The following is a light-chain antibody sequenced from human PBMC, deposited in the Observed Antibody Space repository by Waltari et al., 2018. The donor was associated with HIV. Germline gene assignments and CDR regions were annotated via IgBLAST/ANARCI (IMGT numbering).Light chain of an antibody. Sequence: QTALTQPASVSGSPGQSITISCTGTSSDVGAYNLASCYQQHPCTAPRLIIDDVSERPAGVSNRFTGSKSGNTASLTISGLQAEDEADYYCCSYVSEIVPCVFGGGTKLTVL. J-gene: IGLJ3*02. CDR1: SSDVGAYNL. V-gene: IGLV2-23*02. CDR3: CSYVSEIVPCV. CDR2: DVS.